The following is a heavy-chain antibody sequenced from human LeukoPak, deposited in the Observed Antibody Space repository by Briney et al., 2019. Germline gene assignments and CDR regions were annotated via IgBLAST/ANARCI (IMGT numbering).Heavy chain of an antibody. V-gene: IGHV1-2*02. J-gene: IGHJ2*01. Sequence: GASVKVSCKASGYTFTGYYMHWVRQAPGQGLEWMGWINPNSGGTNYAQKFQGRVTMTRDTSISTAYMELRSLRSDDTAVYYCARLFLGSSGYWYFDLWGRGTLVTVSS. CDR1: GYTFTGYY. CDR2: INPNSGGT. CDR3: ARLFLGSSGYWYFDL.